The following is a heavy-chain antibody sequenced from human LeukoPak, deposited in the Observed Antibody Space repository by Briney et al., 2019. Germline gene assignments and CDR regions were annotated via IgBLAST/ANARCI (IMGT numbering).Heavy chain of an antibody. J-gene: IGHJ4*02. CDR1: GFTVSSNY. Sequence: GGSLRLSCAASGFTVSSNYMSWVRQAPGKGLEWVSVIYSAGSTYYADSVKGRFTISRDNSKNTLYLQMNSLRAEDTAVYYCAKDGGSYYIDYWGQGTLVTVSS. D-gene: IGHD1-26*01. CDR2: IYSAGST. V-gene: IGHV3-53*01. CDR3: AKDGGSYYIDY.